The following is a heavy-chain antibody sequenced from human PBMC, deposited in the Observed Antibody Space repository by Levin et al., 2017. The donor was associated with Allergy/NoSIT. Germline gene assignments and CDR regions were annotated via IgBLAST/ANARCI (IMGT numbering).Heavy chain of an antibody. D-gene: IGHD3-22*01. V-gene: IGHV3-23*01. CDR1: GFTFSSYA. CDR3: AKFTQPAVVYDSSYSYDM. CDR2: IHDSGRYT. J-gene: IGHJ3*02. Sequence: GGSLRLSCAASGFTFSSYAMSWIRQAPGKGLEWVSGIHDSGRYTYYADSVKGRFTISRDNSKNTLYLQMNSLGVEDTALYYCAKFTQPAVVYDSSYSYDMWGQGTMVTVSS.